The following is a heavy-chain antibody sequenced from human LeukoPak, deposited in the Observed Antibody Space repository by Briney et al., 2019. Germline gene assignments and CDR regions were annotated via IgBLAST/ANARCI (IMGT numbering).Heavy chain of an antibody. Sequence: GASVKVSCKASGYTFTSYDINWVRQATGQGLEWMGWMNPNSGNTGYAQKFQGRVTITRNTSISTAYMELSSLRSEDTAVYYCARDQSPYCSGGSCYGALPYWGQGTLVTVSS. CDR3: ARDQSPYCSGGSCYGALPY. CDR1: GYTFTSYD. J-gene: IGHJ4*02. D-gene: IGHD2-15*01. V-gene: IGHV1-8*03. CDR2: MNPNSGNT.